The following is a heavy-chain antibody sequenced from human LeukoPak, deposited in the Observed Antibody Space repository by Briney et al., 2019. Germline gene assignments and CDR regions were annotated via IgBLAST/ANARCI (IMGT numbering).Heavy chain of an antibody. D-gene: IGHD7-27*01. CDR2: IYYGAST. Sequence: KPSESLSLTCAVSGYSITNNYYRGWIRQPPGKGLEWIGSIYYGASTYYNPSLKRRVTISLDASKNQFSLRLPSVTAADTAVYYCARLGNTRVSIDPWGQGTLVTVSS. J-gene: IGHJ5*02. CDR3: ARLGNTRVSIDP. CDR1: GYSITNNYY. V-gene: IGHV4-38-2*01.